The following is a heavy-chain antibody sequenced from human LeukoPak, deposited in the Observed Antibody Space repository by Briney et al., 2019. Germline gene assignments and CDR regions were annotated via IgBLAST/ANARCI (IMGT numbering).Heavy chain of an antibody. J-gene: IGHJ4*02. V-gene: IGHV1-2*02. CDR1: GYTFTGYY. D-gene: IGHD6-19*01. CDR2: INPNSGGT. CDR3: ARQRVAGPPAFDY. Sequence: ASVKVSCKASGYTFTGYYMHWVRQAPGQGLEWMGWINPNSGGTNYAQKFQGRVTMTRDTSISTAYMELSRLRSDDTAVYYCARQRVAGPPAFDYWGQGTLVTVSS.